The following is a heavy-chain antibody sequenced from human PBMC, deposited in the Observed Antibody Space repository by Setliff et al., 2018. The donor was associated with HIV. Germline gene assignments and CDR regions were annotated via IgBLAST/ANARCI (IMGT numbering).Heavy chain of an antibody. CDR3: ARVSSTYWYSIPQNYYYHMDV. V-gene: IGHV4-34*01. CDR1: GGSFSDYY. D-gene: IGHD2-2*01. J-gene: IGHJ6*03. CDR2: INHRGRT. Sequence: SETLSLTCAVYGGSFSDYYWSWIRQPPGKGLEWIGEINHRGRTNYSPSLRSRVTISIDTSKNQFSLKLKSVTAADTAVYYCARVSSTYWYSIPQNYYYHMDVWGKGTSVTVS.